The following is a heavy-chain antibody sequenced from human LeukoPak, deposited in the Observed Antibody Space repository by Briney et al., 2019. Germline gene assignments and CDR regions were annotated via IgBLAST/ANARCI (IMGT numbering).Heavy chain of an antibody. V-gene: IGHV3-33*01. D-gene: IGHD3-10*01. CDR1: GFTFSSYG. CDR2: IWYDGSNK. J-gene: IGHJ4*02. CDR3: ARGAPGGGMVRGVIIDY. Sequence: GGSLRLSCAASGFTFSSYGMHWVRQAPGKGLEWVAVIWYDGSNKYYADSVKGPFTISRDNSKNTLYLQMNSLRAEDTAVYYCARGAPGGGMVRGVIIDYWGQGTLVTVPS.